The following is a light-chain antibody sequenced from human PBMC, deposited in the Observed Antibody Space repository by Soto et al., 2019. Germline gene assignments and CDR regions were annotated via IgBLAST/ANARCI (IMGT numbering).Light chain of an antibody. CDR2: DVS. Sequence: QSALTQPASVSGSPGQSITISCTGTSSDVGGYNFVYWYQQHPGKAPKLIIYDVSNRPSGVSNRFSGSKSDNTASLTISGLQAEDEADYYCSSYTSNNTPDVFGTGTKLTVL. CDR3: SSYTSNNTPDV. J-gene: IGLJ1*01. CDR1: SSDVGGYNF. V-gene: IGLV2-14*01.